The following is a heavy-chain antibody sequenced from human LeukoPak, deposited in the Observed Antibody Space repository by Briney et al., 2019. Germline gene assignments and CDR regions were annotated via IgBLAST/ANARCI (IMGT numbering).Heavy chain of an antibody. CDR1: GFTFSSYA. CDR3: ARDRLHYGEYEKTFDY. J-gene: IGHJ4*02. V-gene: IGHV3-23*01. CDR2: ISGSGSNT. D-gene: IGHD4-17*01. Sequence: PGGSLRLSCAASGFTFSSYAMSWVRQAPGKGLEWVSTISGSGSNTFYADSVKGRFTISRDNSKNTLYLQMDSLRAEDTAVYYCARDRLHYGEYEKTFDYWGQGTLVTVSS.